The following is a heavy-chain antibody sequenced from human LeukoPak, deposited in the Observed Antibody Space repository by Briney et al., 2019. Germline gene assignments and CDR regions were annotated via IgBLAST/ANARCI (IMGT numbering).Heavy chain of an antibody. CDR3: GRFGYVAGVDL. V-gene: IGHV3-7*01. CDR1: GFSLSTYW. D-gene: IGHD6-19*01. Sequence: GGSLRLSCAASGFSLSTYWVTWVRQAPGTGLEWVANINPGGTETYYVEPVKGRFAISRDNAKNLVYLQMNSLRAEDSAVYHCGRFGYVAGVDLWGQGTLVTVSS. J-gene: IGHJ4*02. CDR2: INPGGTET.